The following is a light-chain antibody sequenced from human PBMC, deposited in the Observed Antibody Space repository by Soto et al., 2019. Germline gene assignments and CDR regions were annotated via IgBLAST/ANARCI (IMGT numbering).Light chain of an antibody. CDR3: CSYAGSSAV. CDR1: SSDVGSYNL. Sequence: QSALTQPASVSGSPGQSITISCTGTSSDVGSYNLVSWYQQHPGKAPKLMNYEGSKRPSGVSNRLSGSKSGNTASLTISGLQAEDEADYYCCSYAGSSAVFGGGTKLTVL. V-gene: IGLV2-23*01. CDR2: EGS. J-gene: IGLJ2*01.